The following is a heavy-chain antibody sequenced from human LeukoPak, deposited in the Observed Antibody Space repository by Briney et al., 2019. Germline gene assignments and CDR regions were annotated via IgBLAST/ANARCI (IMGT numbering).Heavy chain of an antibody. V-gene: IGHV4-59*01. CDR3: ARTNYYDSSGYYAYFDY. J-gene: IGHJ4*02. CDR2: IYYSGST. CDR1: GGSISTYF. Sequence: PSETLSLTCTVSGGSISTYFWSWIRQPPGKGLEWIGYIYYSGSTNYNPSLKSRVTISVDTSKNQFSLKLSSVTAADTAVYYCARTNYYDSSGYYAYFDYWGQGTLVTVSS. D-gene: IGHD3-22*01.